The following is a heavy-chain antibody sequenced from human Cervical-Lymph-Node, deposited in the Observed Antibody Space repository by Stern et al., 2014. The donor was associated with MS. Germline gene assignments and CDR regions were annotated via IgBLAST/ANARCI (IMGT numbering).Heavy chain of an antibody. Sequence: QVQLMQSGAEVKKPGASVKVSCKTSGDSFTTYAMHWVRQAPGQRLELLGWISAGGDTKYSQKFQDRVTITRDTSASTAYMEVSSLKSEDTAIYYCASAGGWYEPDYWGQGTLVTVSS. V-gene: IGHV1-3*01. CDR3: ASAGGWYEPDY. J-gene: IGHJ4*02. CDR2: ISAGGDT. CDR1: GDSFTTYA. D-gene: IGHD6-19*01.